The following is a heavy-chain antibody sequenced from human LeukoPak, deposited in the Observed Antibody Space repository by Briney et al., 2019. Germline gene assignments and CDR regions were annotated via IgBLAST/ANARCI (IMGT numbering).Heavy chain of an antibody. CDR2: IYPGDSDT. J-gene: IGHJ6*03. Sequence: GESLKISCKASGFTFTTYWIGWVRQMPGKGLEWMGIIYPGDSDTRYSPSFQGQVTISADKSISTAYLQWSSLKASDTAMYYCARHTGAAAGLSYMDVWGKGTTVTVSS. CDR1: GFTFTTYW. CDR3: ARHTGAAAGLSYMDV. V-gene: IGHV5-51*01. D-gene: IGHD6-13*01.